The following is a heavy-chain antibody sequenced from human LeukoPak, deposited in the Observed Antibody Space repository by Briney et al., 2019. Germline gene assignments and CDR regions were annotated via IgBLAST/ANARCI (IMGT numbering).Heavy chain of an antibody. CDR2: IYYSGSA. V-gene: IGHV4-39*01. D-gene: IGHD5-18*01. CDR1: GGSISSSSYY. J-gene: IGHJ4*02. Sequence: SETLSLTCTVSGGSISSSSYYWGWIRQPPGKGLEWIGSIYYSGSAYYNPSLKSRVTISVDASKNQFSLKLSSVTAADTAVYYCASRGPIQLWFNWGQGTLVTVSS. CDR3: ASRGPIQLWFN.